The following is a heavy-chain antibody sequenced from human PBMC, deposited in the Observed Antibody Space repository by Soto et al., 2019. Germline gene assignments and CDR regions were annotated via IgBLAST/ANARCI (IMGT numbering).Heavy chain of an antibody. CDR3: AKRRGAGGDFDY. Sequence: DVQLLESGGGLVQPEGSLRLSCAASGFTFSSYAMGWVRQGPGKGLEWVAVVSIGGSTHYADSVRGRFTIPRDNSKNTLSLQMNSLTAEDTAVYFCAKRRGAGGDFDYWGQGALVTVSS. D-gene: IGHD2-15*01. CDR1: GFTFSSYA. V-gene: IGHV3-23*01. J-gene: IGHJ4*02. CDR2: VSIGGST.